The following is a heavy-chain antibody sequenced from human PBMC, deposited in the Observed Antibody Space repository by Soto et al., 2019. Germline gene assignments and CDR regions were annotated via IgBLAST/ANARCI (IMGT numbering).Heavy chain of an antibody. CDR3: ARLAWYYYATSGPFDTDA. CDR2: ISAYNGNT. V-gene: IGHV1-18*01. J-gene: IGHJ6*02. D-gene: IGHD3-22*01. CDR1: GYTFTSYG. Sequence: ASVKVSCKASGYTFTSYGISWVRQAPGQGLEWMGWISAYNGNTNYAQKLQGRVTMTTDTSTSTAYMELRSLRSDDTAVYYCARLAWYYYATSGPFDTDAWRHGTPVTVS.